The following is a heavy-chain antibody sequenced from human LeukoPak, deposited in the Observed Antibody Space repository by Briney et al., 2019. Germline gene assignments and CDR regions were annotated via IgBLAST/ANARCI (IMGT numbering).Heavy chain of an antibody. V-gene: IGHV3-33*06. CDR2: ILYGGSNK. J-gene: IGHJ4*02. CDR1: GFTFSSYG. D-gene: IGHD3-10*01. Sequence: PGRSLRLSCAASGFTFSSYGMLWVPQAPGKGREWVAFILYGGSNKYLKNSVKARLTISRDNSKTTLYLQMNSLRAEDKAVNYCAKDARFGKLLVGKSYYFDNWGQGTLVTVSS. CDR3: AKDARFGKLLVGKSYYFDN.